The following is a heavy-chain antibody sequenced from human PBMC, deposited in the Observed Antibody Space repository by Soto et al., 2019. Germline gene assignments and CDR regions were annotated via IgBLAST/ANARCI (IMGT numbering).Heavy chain of an antibody. CDR3: ARDGDIQGGPPPKNYAMDV. J-gene: IGHJ6*02. V-gene: IGHV3-33*08. Sequence: QVRLVESGGGVVQPGRSLRLSCSASGFTFRNFGFHWVRQAPGKGLEWVALIWYDGSNKYYAESLKGRVSISRDNSKNTLYLEMKSLRFEDTAVYYCARDGDIQGGPPPKNYAMDVWRQGTTVTVSS. D-gene: IGHD5-12*01. CDR1: GFTFRNFG. CDR2: IWYDGSNK.